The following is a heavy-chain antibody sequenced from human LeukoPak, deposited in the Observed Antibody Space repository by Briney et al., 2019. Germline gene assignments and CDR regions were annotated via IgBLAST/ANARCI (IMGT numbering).Heavy chain of an antibody. Sequence: GGSLRLSCAASGLTFRSYWMTWVRQAPGKGLEWVANIKQDGTDKYYVDSVKGRFTISRDNALNSLFLQMNSLRAEDTGIYYCARSGTRGDASDIWGQGTMVTVSS. CDR3: ARSGTRGDASDI. V-gene: IGHV3-7*03. D-gene: IGHD2-2*01. CDR1: GLTFRSYW. J-gene: IGHJ3*02. CDR2: IKQDGTDK.